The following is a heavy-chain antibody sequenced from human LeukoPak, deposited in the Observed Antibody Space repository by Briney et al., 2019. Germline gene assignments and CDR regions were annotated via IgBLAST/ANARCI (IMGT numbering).Heavy chain of an antibody. CDR3: ARDYYGDDH. D-gene: IGHD3-10*01. Sequence: GGSLRLSCAASGFTFSDHEMTWVRQAPGKGLEWISYISTNGDVIYYSDSVKGRFTISRDNAKNSLYLQMNSLRAEDTAVYLCARDYYGDDHWGQGTLVTVSS. J-gene: IGHJ4*02. V-gene: IGHV3-48*03. CDR2: ISTNGDVI. CDR1: GFTFSDHE.